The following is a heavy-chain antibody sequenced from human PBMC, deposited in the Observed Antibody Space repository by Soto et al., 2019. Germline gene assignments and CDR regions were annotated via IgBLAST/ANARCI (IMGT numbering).Heavy chain of an antibody. CDR3: ARDLVDSCGCVESTSWFDP. J-gene: IGHJ5*02. V-gene: IGHV1-18*01. D-gene: IGHD5-18*01. CDR2: ISAYNGNT. Sequence: ASVKVSCKASGYTFTSYGISWVRQAPGQGLEWMGWISAYNGNTNYAQKLQGRVTMTTDTSTSTAYMELRSLRSDDTAVYYCARDLVDSCGCVESTSWFDPWGQGTLVTVSS. CDR1: GYTFTSYG.